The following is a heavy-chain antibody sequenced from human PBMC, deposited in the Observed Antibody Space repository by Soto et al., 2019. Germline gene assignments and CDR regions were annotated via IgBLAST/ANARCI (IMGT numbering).Heavy chain of an antibody. D-gene: IGHD3-10*01. V-gene: IGHV1-69*08. CDR2: IIPFHGVT. J-gene: IGHJ4*02. CDR3: TRDWEITVSTWSFGGF. CDR1: GGTFSPYT. Sequence: QVQLVQSGAEVKKPGSSVKVSCKASGGTFSPYTINWVRQAPGQGLEWMGRIIPFHGVTNYAQKFQARVTITADTTTSTAYMEVSGLRFEDTAMYYCTRDWEITVSTWSFGGFWGRGTLVTVSS.